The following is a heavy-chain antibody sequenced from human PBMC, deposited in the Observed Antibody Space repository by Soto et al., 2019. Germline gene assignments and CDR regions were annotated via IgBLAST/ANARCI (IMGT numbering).Heavy chain of an antibody. CDR2: IYHSGNT. V-gene: IGHV4-4*02. Sequence: QVHLQESGPDLVRPSETLSLTCSFFGGSISSDNWWSWVRQTPGKGLEWIGEIYHSGNTNYNPSLKSRVNISVDQSKNQFSLKVTSVTAADTALYYCARLSASSKLRGVVINWGQGTLVTVSS. J-gene: IGHJ4*02. CDR1: GGSISSDNW. D-gene: IGHD3-10*01. CDR3: ARLSASSKLRGVVIN.